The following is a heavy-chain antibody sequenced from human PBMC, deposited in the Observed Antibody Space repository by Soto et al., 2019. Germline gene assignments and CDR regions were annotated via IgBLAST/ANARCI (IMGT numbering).Heavy chain of an antibody. J-gene: IGHJ4*02. V-gene: IGHV2-5*02. D-gene: IGHD1-20*01. Sequence: SGPTLGNPTQTLTLPCSFSGFSLTTRPVGVGWIRQPPGKPLEWLEFAYWDDDNRYSPSLRSRLTVTKDTSKHQVVLTVTNMDPVYTATYYFAHRVWGYTWNDGYFDYWGQGALVTGSS. CDR1: GFSLTTRPVG. CDR3: AHRVWGYTWNDGYFDY. CDR2: AYWDDDN.